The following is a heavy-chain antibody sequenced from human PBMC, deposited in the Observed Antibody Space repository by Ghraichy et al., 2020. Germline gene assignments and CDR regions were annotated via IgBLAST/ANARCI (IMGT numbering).Heavy chain of an antibody. Sequence: GGSLRLSCAAYGFTFSSYDMSWVRQAPGKGLEWVSAISGSGGSTYYADSVKGRITISSDNYKNTLYLQMNSMSAEATAVYYGAKKMDSSPTHYYYYYGMDVWGQGTLVTVSS. CDR3: AKKMDSSPTHYYYYYGMDV. V-gene: IGHV3-23*01. CDR1: GFTFSSYD. J-gene: IGHJ6*02. CDR2: ISGSGGST. D-gene: IGHD6-13*01.